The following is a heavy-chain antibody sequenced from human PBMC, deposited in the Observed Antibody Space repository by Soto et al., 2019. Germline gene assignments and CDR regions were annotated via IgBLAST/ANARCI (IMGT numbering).Heavy chain of an antibody. Sequence: SETLSLTCTVSGGSISSSSYDWGWIRQPPGKGLEWIGSIYYSGSTYYNPSLKSRVTISVDTSKNQFSLKLSSVTAADTAVYYCARQPTLGYYYYGMDVWGQGTTVTVSS. V-gene: IGHV4-39*01. CDR3: ARQPTLGYYYYGMDV. J-gene: IGHJ6*02. D-gene: IGHD2-15*01. CDR2: IYYSGST. CDR1: GGSISSSSYD.